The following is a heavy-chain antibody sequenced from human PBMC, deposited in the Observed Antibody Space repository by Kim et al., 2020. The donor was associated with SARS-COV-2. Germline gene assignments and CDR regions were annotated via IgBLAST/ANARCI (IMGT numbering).Heavy chain of an antibody. CDR3: ARDLGLERTGLVVPAHGWFDP. D-gene: IGHD2-2*01. CDR2: IYTSGST. V-gene: IGHV4-4*07. J-gene: IGHJ5*02. CDR1: GGSISSYY. Sequence: SETLSLTCTVSGGSISSYYWSWIRQPAGKGLEWIGRIYTSGSTNYNPSLKSRVTMSVDTSKNQFSLKLSSVTAADTAVYYCARDLGLERTGLVVPAHGWFDPWGQGTLVTVSS.